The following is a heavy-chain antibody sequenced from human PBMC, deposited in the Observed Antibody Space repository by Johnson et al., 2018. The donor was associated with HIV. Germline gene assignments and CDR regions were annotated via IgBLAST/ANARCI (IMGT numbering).Heavy chain of an antibody. Sequence: PGKGLEWVSAISGSGGNTYYADSVKGRFTISRDTSKNTLYPQMKSLRVEDTAVYYCAKGGRGGSYYGAFDIWGQGTMVTVSS. CDR3: AKGGRGGSYYGAFDI. D-gene: IGHD1-26*01. J-gene: IGHJ3*02. V-gene: IGHV3-23*01. CDR2: ISGSGGNT.